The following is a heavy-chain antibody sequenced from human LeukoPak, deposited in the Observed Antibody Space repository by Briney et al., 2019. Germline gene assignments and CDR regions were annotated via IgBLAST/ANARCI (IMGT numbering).Heavy chain of an antibody. CDR3: ARGVRGVIYPYAFDI. D-gene: IGHD3-10*01. J-gene: IGHJ3*02. CDR1: GGSISSYY. Sequence: PSETLSLTCTVSGGSISSYYWSWIRQPPGKGLEWIGYIYYSGSTNYNPSLKSRVTISVDTSKNQFSLKLSSVTAADTAVYYCARGVRGVIYPYAFDIWGQGTMVTVSS. V-gene: IGHV4-59*01. CDR2: IYYSGST.